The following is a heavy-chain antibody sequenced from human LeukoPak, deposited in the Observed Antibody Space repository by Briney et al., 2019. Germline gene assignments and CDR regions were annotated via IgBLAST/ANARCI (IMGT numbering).Heavy chain of an antibody. CDR2: ISGSGGST. CDR3: AKHPTAYDSSGYYLPWGYFDY. V-gene: IGHV3-23*01. Sequence: GGSLRLSCAASGSTFSSYAMSWVRQAPGKGLEWVSAISGSGGSTYYADSVKGRFTISRDNSKNTLYLRMNSLRAEDTAVYYCAKHPTAYDSSGYYLPWGYFDYWGQGTLVTVSS. D-gene: IGHD3-22*01. CDR1: GSTFSSYA. J-gene: IGHJ4*02.